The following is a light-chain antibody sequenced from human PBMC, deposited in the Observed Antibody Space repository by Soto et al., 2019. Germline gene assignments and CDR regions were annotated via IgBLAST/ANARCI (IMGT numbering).Light chain of an antibody. V-gene: IGKV1-39*01. CDR2: AAS. CDR3: QQSYNTPRT. Sequence: DIQMTQYPSSLSASVGDRVTITCRASQNITNYLNWYQQKPGKAPNVLIYAASNLQSGVPSRFSGSGSGTDFTLTISSLQPDDFATYSCQQSYNTPRTFGLGTKV. CDR1: QNITNY. J-gene: IGKJ1*01.